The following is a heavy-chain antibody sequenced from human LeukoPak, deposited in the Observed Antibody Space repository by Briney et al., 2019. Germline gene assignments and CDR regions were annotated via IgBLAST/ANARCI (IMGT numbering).Heavy chain of an antibody. CDR2: IIPIFGTA. D-gene: IGHD3-22*01. Sequence: SAKVSCKASGGTFSSYAISWVRQAPGQGLEWMGGIIPIFGTANYAQKFQGRVTITTDESTSTAYMELSSLRSEDTAVYYCARGDSSGAPIVYWGQGTLVTVSS. J-gene: IGHJ4*02. V-gene: IGHV1-69*05. CDR1: GGTFSSYA. CDR3: ARGDSSGAPIVY.